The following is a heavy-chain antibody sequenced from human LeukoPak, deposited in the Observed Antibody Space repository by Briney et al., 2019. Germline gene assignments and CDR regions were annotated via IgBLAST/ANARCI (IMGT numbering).Heavy chain of an antibody. J-gene: IGHJ4*02. CDR1: GYRFTTYW. Sequence: GESLKISCQGSGYRFTTYWITWVRQMPGKGLEWMGRIDPSDSYTNYSPSFQGHVTISADKSINTAYLQWSSLKASEIAMYYCARDRMASTGQIDYWGQGTLVTVSS. V-gene: IGHV5-10-1*01. D-gene: IGHD1-1*01. CDR2: IDPSDSYT. CDR3: ARDRMASTGQIDY.